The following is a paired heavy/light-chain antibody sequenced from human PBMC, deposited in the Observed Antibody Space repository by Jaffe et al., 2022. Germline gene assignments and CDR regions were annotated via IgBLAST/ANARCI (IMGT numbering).Light chain of an antibody. CDR2: ATS. Sequence: DTQMTQSPSSLSASVGDRVTITCRASQDIGNSLAWFQQKPGRPPKSLIYATSTLQSGVPSKFSGSGSGTDFTLTISNLQPEDFATYYCQQYKTYPFTFAGGTKVEI. CDR3: QQYKTYPFT. CDR1: QDIGNS. V-gene: IGKV1-16*02. J-gene: IGKJ4*01.
Heavy chain of an antibody. CDR2: CRNQGNTYTT. CDR3: SRSTSFDF. J-gene: IGHJ4*02. Sequence: EVQLVESGGGLVQPGGSLRLSCAISGFPLSDYHVDWVRQAPGKGLEWVGRCRNQGNTYTTRYAASVNGRFTISRDDSKNSVYLELNNVKTEDTAMYFCSRSTSFDFWGRGTLVTVSS. V-gene: IGHV3-72*01. CDR1: GFPLSDYH.